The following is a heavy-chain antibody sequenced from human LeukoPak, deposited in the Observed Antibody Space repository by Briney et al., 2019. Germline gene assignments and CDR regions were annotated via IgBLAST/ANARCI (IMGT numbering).Heavy chain of an antibody. Sequence: GGSLRLSCAASGFTFSRYGMHWVRQAPGKGLEWVAVISYDGSNKYYADSVKGRFTISRDNSKNTLYLQMNSLRAEDTAVYYCAKSGGVTTTLGYWGQGTLVTVSS. CDR2: ISYDGSNK. CDR1: GFTFSRYG. D-gene: IGHD4-17*01. V-gene: IGHV3-30*18. J-gene: IGHJ4*02. CDR3: AKSGGVTTTLGY.